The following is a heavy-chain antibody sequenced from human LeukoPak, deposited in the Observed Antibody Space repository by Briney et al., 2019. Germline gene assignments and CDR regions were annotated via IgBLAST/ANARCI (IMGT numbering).Heavy chain of an antibody. J-gene: IGHJ4*02. Sequence: AASVKVSCKASGYTFTSYGISWVRQAPGQGLEWMGWISAYNGNTNYAQKFQGRVTITRDTSASTAYMELSSLRSEDTAVYYCAREGIVATRGEEYYFDYWGQGTLVTVSS. CDR3: AREGIVATRGEEYYFDY. CDR1: GYTFTSYG. D-gene: IGHD5-12*01. CDR2: ISAYNGNT. V-gene: IGHV1-18*01.